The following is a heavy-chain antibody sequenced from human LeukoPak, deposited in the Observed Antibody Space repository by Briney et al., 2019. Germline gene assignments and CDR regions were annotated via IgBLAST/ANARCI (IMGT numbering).Heavy chain of an antibody. CDR3: AKGRVLYSSSSTPFDY. Sequence: PGGSLRLSCAASGFTFSNYAMTWVRQAPGKGLEWVSVISGSGGTIFYADSVKGRFTISRDNSKNTLYLLTNSLTAEDTAVYYCAKGRVLYSSSSTPFDYWGRGTLVTVSS. V-gene: IGHV3-23*01. J-gene: IGHJ4*02. CDR2: ISGSGGTI. D-gene: IGHD6-6*01. CDR1: GFTFSNYA.